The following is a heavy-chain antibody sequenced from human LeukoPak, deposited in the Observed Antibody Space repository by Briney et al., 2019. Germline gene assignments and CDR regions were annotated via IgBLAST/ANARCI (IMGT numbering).Heavy chain of an antibody. CDR1: GFIFDDYA. D-gene: IGHD6-19*01. Sequence: PGRSLRLSCAVSGFIFDDYAMHWVRQAPGKGLEWVSGISWNRGSIGYADSVKGRFTISRDNAKNSLYLQMNSLRAEDTALYYCAKATRGSGWSPPLDYWGQGTLVTVSS. CDR3: AKATRGSGWSPPLDY. J-gene: IGHJ4*02. V-gene: IGHV3-9*01. CDR2: ISWNRGSI.